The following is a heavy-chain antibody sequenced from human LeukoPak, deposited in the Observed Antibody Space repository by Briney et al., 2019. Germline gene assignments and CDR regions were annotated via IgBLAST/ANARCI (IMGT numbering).Heavy chain of an antibody. CDR2: IKNRANNYAT. J-gene: IGHJ4*02. D-gene: IGHD1-26*01. CDR1: GFTFSGSA. CDR3: IRLDGSYFRFDY. V-gene: IGHV3-73*01. Sequence: GGSLRLSCAASGFTFSGSAMHWVRQASGKGLEWIGRIKNRANNYATAYAASVRGRFTISRDDSKNTAYLQMNSLKTEDTAVYYCIRLDGSYFRFDYWGQGTLVTVSS.